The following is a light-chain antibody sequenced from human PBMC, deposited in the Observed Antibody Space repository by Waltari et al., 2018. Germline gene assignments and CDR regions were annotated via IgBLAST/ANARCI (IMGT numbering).Light chain of an antibody. J-gene: IGKJ4*01. CDR1: QTVSKNY. CDR2: DAS. Sequence: IVLTHSPGTLPLSSGERATRSCMASQTVSKNYLAWDQQKPGQAPRLLIDDASDRATGIPDRFSGSGSGTDFTLTISRLEPEDFAVYYCQQCAMSPLTFGGGTKVEI. CDR3: QQCAMSPLT. V-gene: IGKV3-20*01.